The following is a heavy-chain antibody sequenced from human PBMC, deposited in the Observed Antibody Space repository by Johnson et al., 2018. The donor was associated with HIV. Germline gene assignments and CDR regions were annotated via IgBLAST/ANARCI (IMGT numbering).Heavy chain of an antibody. V-gene: IGHV3-74*01. CDR3: ARDRIAAAGHDAFDI. D-gene: IGHD6-13*01. CDR1: GLTFSSYW. J-gene: IGHJ3*02. CDR2: ITSDGSYT. Sequence: VQLVESGGDLVQPGGSLRLSCAASGLTFSSYWMHWVRQEPGQGLVWVSRITSDGSYTSYADSVKGRFTITRDNAKNSLYLQLNTLRAEDTAVYYCARDRIAAAGHDAFDIWGQGTMVTVSS.